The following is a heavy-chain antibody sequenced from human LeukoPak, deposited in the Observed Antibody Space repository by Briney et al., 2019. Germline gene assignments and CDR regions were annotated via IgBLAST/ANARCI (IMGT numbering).Heavy chain of an antibody. V-gene: IGHV3-23*01. D-gene: IGHD1-14*01. CDR2: ISGNGGST. Sequence: PGGSLRLSCATSGFTFSSYVMTWVRQAPGKGLEWVSTISGNGGSTHYADSVKGRFTISRDNSKNTNTLFLQMDSLRAEDTAVYYCAKEPDGMDVWGQGTTVTVSS. CDR3: AKEPDGMDV. J-gene: IGHJ6*02. CDR1: GFTFSSYV.